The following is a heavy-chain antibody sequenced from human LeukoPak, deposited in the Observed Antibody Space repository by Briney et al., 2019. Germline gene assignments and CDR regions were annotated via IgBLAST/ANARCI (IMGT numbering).Heavy chain of an antibody. CDR3: ARGASDYTNENWFDP. J-gene: IGHJ5*02. V-gene: IGHV4-34*01. CDR1: GGSFSGYF. Sequence: SETLSLTCAVYGGSFSGYFWSWIRQPPGKGLEWIGKIHPGGITNYNPSLKSRVTISVDTSKKQFSLSLRSVTAADTAVYFCARGASDYTNENWFDPWGQGTLVTVSS. CDR2: IHPGGIT. D-gene: IGHD4-11*01.